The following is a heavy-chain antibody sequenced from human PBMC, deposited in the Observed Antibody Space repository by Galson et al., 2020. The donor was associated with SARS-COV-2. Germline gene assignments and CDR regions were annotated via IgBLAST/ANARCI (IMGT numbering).Heavy chain of an antibody. D-gene: IGHD3-22*01. Sequence: GESLKISCVASGFTFSSYAMNWVRQAPGKGLEWVSGISGSDGSTYYADSVKGRFTISRDNSKNTLYLHMNSLRAEDTAKYYCAKRAVVKGCLDYWGQGILATVSS. CDR2: ISGSDGST. V-gene: IGHV3-23*01. CDR1: GFTFSSYA. J-gene: IGHJ4*02. CDR3: AKRAVVKGCLDY.